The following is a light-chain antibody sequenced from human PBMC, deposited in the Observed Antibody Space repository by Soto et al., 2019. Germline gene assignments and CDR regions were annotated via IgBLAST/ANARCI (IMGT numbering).Light chain of an antibody. CDR1: QGISSY. J-gene: IGKJ5*01. V-gene: IGKV1-9*01. Sequence: DIQLTQSPSFLSASVGDRVTITCRASQGISSYLAWYQQKPGKAPKLLIYAASTLQSGVPSRFSGSGSGTEFTLTINSLQPEDFATYYCQHLDSYSTFGQGTRLEMK. CDR3: QHLDSYST. CDR2: AAS.